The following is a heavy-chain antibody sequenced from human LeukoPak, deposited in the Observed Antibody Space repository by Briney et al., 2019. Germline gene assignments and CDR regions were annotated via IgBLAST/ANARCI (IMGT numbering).Heavy chain of an antibody. V-gene: IGHV3-21*04. CDR1: GFTFSSYS. D-gene: IGHD1-26*01. J-gene: IGHJ3*02. CDR2: ISSSSSYI. Sequence: GGSLRLSCAASGFTFSSYSMNWVRQAPGKGREWVSSISSSSSYIYYADSVKGRFTISRDNAKNSLYLQMNSLRAEDTAVYYCARARIVGATIVDAFDIWGQGTMVTVSS. CDR3: ARARIVGATIVDAFDI.